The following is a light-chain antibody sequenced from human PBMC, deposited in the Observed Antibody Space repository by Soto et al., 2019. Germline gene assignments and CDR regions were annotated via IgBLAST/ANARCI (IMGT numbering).Light chain of an antibody. CDR1: QGVSSSH. V-gene: IGKV3-20*01. CDR2: GAS. Sequence: EIVLTQSPGTLSLSPGERATLSCRASQGVSSSHLAWYQQKPGQAPRLLIYGASSWATGIPDRFSGSESGTDFTLTISRLEPEDFAVYYCQQYGSSPLTFGGGTKVEIK. CDR3: QQYGSSPLT. J-gene: IGKJ4*01.